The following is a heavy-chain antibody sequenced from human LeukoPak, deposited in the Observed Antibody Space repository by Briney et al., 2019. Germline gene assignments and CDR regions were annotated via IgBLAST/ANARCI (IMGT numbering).Heavy chain of an antibody. V-gene: IGHV3-30*04. CDR2: ISYDGSNK. CDR3: AKEVGQWLAIDY. D-gene: IGHD6-19*01. CDR1: GFTFSSYA. Sequence: GGSLRLSCAASGFTFSSYAMHWVRQAPGKGLEWVAVISYDGSNKYYADSVKGRFTISRDNSKNTLYLQINSLRAEDTAVYYCAKEVGQWLAIDYWGQGTLVTVSS. J-gene: IGHJ4*02.